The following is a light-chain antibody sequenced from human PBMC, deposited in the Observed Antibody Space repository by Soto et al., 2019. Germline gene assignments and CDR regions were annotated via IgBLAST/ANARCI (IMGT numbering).Light chain of an antibody. CDR2: DAS. V-gene: IGKV1-5*01. J-gene: IGKJ2*01. CDR3: QQYNSYSPYT. CDR1: QSISSW. Sequence: DIQMTQSPSTLSASVGDRVTITCRASQSISSWLAWYQQKPGKAPKLLIYDASSLESGVPSRFSGSRSGTEFTLTISSLQPDDFATYYCQQYNSYSPYTFGQGTKLDIK.